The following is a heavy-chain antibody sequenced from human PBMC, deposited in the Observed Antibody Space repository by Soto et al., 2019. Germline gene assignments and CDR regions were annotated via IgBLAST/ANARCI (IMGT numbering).Heavy chain of an antibody. Sequence: PSETLSLTCAVYGGSFSGYYWSWIRQPPGKGLEWIGEMNHSGSTNYNPSLKSRVTISVDTSKNQVSLKLSSVTAADTAVYYCARQAGGYWGQGTLVTVSS. D-gene: IGHD3-16*01. CDR3: ARQAGGY. J-gene: IGHJ4*02. CDR1: GGSFSGYY. V-gene: IGHV4-34*01. CDR2: MNHSGST.